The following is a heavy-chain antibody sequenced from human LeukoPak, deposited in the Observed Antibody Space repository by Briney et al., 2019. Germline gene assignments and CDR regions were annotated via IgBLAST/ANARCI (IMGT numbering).Heavy chain of an antibody. V-gene: IGHV4-39*07. D-gene: IGHD6-13*01. CDR2: IYYSGST. J-gene: IGHJ3*02. CDR3: ARDLYSSRTNDAFVI. CDR1: GGSIRSTSYY. Sequence: SETLSLTCTVSGGSIRSTSYYWGWIRQPPGKGLEWIGSIYYSGSTYYNPSLKSRVAISVDTSKNQFSLKLSSVTAADTAVYYCARDLYSSRTNDAFVIWGQGTRVTVSS.